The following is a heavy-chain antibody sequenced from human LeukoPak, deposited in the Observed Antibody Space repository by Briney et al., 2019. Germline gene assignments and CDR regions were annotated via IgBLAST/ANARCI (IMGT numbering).Heavy chain of an antibody. Sequence: GGSLRLSCAASGFTFSSYGMSWVRQAPGKGLEWVSAISGSGGSTYYADSVKGRFTISRDNSKNMLYLQMNSLRAEDTAVYYCAKDGEPSSYYDISTGYYLPYYYYYMDVWGKGTTVTISS. CDR2: ISGSGGST. J-gene: IGHJ6*03. CDR1: GFTFSSYG. D-gene: IGHD3-9*01. CDR3: AKDGEPSSYYDISTGYYLPYYYYYMDV. V-gene: IGHV3-23*01.